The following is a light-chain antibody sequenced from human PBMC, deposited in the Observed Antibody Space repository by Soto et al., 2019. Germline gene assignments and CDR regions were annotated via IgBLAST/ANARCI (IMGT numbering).Light chain of an antibody. J-gene: IGKJ5*01. CDR2: AAS. Sequence: DIQLTQSPSSLSASVGDRVTITCRASQAIDTYLAWYQKKPGKAPKLLIYAASLLQSGVPSRFSGGGSGTEFTLTINSLQPEDFANYYCQQLNSFPFIFGQGTRLEIK. CDR1: QAIDTY. CDR3: QQLNSFPFI. V-gene: IGKV1-9*01.